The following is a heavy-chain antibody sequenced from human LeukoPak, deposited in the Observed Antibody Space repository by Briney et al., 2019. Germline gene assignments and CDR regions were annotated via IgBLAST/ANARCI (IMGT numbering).Heavy chain of an antibody. D-gene: IGHD3-22*01. Sequence: PGGSLRLSCAASGFTFSSYAMSWVRQAPGKGLEWVSAISGSGGSTYYADSVKGRFTISRDNSKNTLYLQMNSLRAEDTAVYYCAKLSGFYYYDSSGYYPWGQGTLVTVSS. J-gene: IGHJ5*02. CDR2: ISGSGGST. CDR1: GFTFSSYA. CDR3: AKLSGFYYYDSSGYYP. V-gene: IGHV3-23*01.